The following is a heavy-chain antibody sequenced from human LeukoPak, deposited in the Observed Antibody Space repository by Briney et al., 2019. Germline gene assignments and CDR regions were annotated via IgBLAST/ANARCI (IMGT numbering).Heavy chain of an antibody. V-gene: IGHV4-38-2*01. CDR3: ARGIMGATNFDY. J-gene: IGHJ4*02. CDR1: GYFISSGYY. D-gene: IGHD1-26*01. Sequence: SETLSLTCAVSGYFISSGYYWGWIRQPPGKGLDWIESIYHSESTYYNPSLKSRATISVNTSRNQFSLKLSPGAAADTALYYGARGIMGATNFDYWGQGTLVTVSS. CDR2: IYHSEST.